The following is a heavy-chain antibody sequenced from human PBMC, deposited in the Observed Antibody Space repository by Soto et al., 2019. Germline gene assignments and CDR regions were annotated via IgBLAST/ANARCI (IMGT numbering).Heavy chain of an antibody. D-gene: IGHD1-1*01. CDR3: ASELAALTWFDP. V-gene: IGHV3-48*02. J-gene: IGHJ5*02. CDR2: ISSSSSTI. CDR1: GFTFSSYS. Sequence: EVQLVESGGGLVQPGGSLRLSCAASGFTFSSYSMNWVRQAPGKGLEWVSYISSSSSTIYYADSVKGRFTISRDNAKNSLDLQMHCLRDEDKAVYYWASELAALTWFDPWGQGTLVTVSS.